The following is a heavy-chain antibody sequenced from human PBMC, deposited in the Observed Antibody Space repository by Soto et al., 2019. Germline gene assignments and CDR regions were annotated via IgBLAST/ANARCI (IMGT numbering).Heavy chain of an antibody. D-gene: IGHD3-22*01. CDR3: ASFPSVDNYYDSSGYIDY. Sequence: SESLSLTCAVSGDSVSSGYHWAWIRQPPGMRLEWVASIFHTGSTYYNPSLKSRVTISVDTSKNQFSLKLSSVTAADTAVYYCASFPSVDNYYDSSGYIDYWGQGTLVTVSS. J-gene: IGHJ4*02. CDR2: IFHTGST. CDR1: GDSVSSGYH. V-gene: IGHV4-38-2*01.